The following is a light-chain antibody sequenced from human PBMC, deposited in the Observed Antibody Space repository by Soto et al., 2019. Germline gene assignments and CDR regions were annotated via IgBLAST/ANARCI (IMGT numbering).Light chain of an antibody. V-gene: IGKV3-15*01. CDR1: QSISRS. CDR2: DAS. CDR3: HQYNSWPPGT. Sequence: EIVLTQSPAILSVSPGERATLSCRAGQSISRSLAWYQQKPGQAPRLLISDASTRATGIPARFSGSGSGTEFTLTISSLQSEDFALYYCHQYNSWPPGTFGQGTKVDNK. J-gene: IGKJ2*01.